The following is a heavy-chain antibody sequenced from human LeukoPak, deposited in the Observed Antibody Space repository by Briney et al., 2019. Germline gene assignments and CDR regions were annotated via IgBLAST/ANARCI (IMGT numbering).Heavy chain of an antibody. J-gene: IGHJ5*02. D-gene: IGHD3-3*01. CDR2: ISVDNGNT. CDR1: GSTSTTYG. Sequence: ASVKVSCKAFGSTSTTYGIAWVRQAPGQGLEWMGWISVDNGNTNYAQKLQGRVTMTTDTSTTTAYMELRSLKSDDTAVYYCARRGYDFWRQTNYNWFDPWGQGTLVTVSS. V-gene: IGHV1-18*01. CDR3: ARRGYDFWRQTNYNWFDP.